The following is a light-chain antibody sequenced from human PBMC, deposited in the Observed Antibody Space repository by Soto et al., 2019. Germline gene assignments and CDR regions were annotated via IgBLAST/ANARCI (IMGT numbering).Light chain of an antibody. CDR3: CSYAGSRDVV. J-gene: IGLJ2*01. CDR1: SSDVGSYNL. CDR2: EVS. Sequence: QSALTQPASVSGSPGQSITISCTGTSSDVGSYNLVSWYQQHPGKAPKLMIYEVSKRPSGVSNRFSGFKSGKTASLTISGLQAEDEADYYCCSYAGSRDVVFGGGPKLTVL. V-gene: IGLV2-23*02.